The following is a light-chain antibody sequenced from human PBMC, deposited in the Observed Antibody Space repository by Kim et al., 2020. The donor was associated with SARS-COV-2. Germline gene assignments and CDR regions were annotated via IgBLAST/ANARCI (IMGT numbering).Light chain of an antibody. CDR1: SLRNYF. CDR2: GKN. V-gene: IGLV3-19*01. Sequence: ALGQTVRITYQGDSLRNYFASWYRQKPGQAPVLVIYGKNNRPSGIPDRFAGSSSGNTASVTITGAQAEDEADYCCNARDSSGNHVVFGGGTQLTVL. J-gene: IGLJ2*01. CDR3: NARDSSGNHVV.